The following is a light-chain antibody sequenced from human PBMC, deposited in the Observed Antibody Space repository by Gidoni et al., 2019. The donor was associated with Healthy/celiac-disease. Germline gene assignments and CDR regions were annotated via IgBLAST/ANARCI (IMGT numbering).Light chain of an antibody. J-gene: IGLJ2*01. V-gene: IGLV3-21*04. CDR3: QVWDSSSDHPVV. CDR1: NIGSKS. CDR2: YDS. Sequence: SYVLTQPPSVSVAPDKTARITCGGNNIGSKSVHWYQRKPGQAPVLVIYYDSDRPSGIPERFSGSNSGNTATRTISRVEAGDEADYDCQVWDSSSDHPVVVGGGTKLTVL.